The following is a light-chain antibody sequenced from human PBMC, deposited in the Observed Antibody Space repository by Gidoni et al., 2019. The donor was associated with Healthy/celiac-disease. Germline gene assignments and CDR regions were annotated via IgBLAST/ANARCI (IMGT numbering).Light chain of an antibody. Sequence: DIQMTQSPSSLSASVGDRVTITCRASQSISSYLNWYQQKPGKAPKLLIYAASSLQSGVPSRFSGSGSGTEFTLTISSLQPEDFATYYCQQRDTFGQGPKLEIK. CDR2: AAS. CDR3: QQRDT. V-gene: IGKV1-39*01. J-gene: IGKJ2*01. CDR1: QSISSY.